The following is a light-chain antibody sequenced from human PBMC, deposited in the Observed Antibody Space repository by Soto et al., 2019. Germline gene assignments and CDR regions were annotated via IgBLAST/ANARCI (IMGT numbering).Light chain of an antibody. CDR1: SSNIGAGHG. CDR3: QSYDSSLSGWV. Sequence: QSVLTQPPSVSGAPGQRVTISCTGSSSNIGAGHGAHWYQQLPGTAPKLLIYGNTNRPSGVPDRFSGSKSGTSASLAITGLQAEDEADYYCQSYDSSLSGWVFGGGTKLTVL. V-gene: IGLV1-40*01. CDR2: GNT. J-gene: IGLJ3*02.